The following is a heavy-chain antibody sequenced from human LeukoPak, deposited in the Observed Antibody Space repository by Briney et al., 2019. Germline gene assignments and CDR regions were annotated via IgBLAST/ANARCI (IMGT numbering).Heavy chain of an antibody. J-gene: IGHJ3*02. D-gene: IGHD1-14*01. CDR2: IYSGGST. CDR3: ATGQTDDAFDI. Sequence: GGSLRLSCAASGFTVSSNYMSWVRQAPGKGLEWVSVIYSGGSTYYADSVKGRFTISRDNSKNTLYLQMNSLRAEDTAVYYCATGQTDDAFDIWGQGTMVTVSS. CDR1: GFTVSSNY. V-gene: IGHV3-66*01.